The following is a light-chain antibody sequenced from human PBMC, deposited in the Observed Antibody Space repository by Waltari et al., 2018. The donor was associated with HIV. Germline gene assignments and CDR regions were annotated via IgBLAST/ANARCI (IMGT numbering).Light chain of an antibody. CDR3: ASWDVSVGAPV. Sequence: QSLLTQPPSVSGTPGQRVSMSCSGSSYNIRKTYAFWLKVVPGPAPILLSARYRLRAPGTPARFSVTKSGASASLAITGLQSDDEAQYFCASWDVSVGAPVFGGGTTLTVL. CDR2: RYR. J-gene: IGLJ2*01. V-gene: IGLV1-47*01. CDR1: SYNIRKTY.